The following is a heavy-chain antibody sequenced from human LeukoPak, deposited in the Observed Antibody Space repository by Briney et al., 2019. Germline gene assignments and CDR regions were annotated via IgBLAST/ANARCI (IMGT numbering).Heavy chain of an antibody. Sequence: GASVKVSCKASGYTFTSYGISWVRQAPGQGLEWMGWISAYNGNTNYAQKLQGRVTMTTDTSTSTAYMELRSLRSDDTAVYYCARESYCSSTSCYEGYYYYYMDAWGKGTTVTVSS. CDR3: ARESYCSSTSCYEGYYYYYMDA. CDR1: GYTFTSYG. D-gene: IGHD2-2*01. J-gene: IGHJ6*03. V-gene: IGHV1-18*01. CDR2: ISAYNGNT.